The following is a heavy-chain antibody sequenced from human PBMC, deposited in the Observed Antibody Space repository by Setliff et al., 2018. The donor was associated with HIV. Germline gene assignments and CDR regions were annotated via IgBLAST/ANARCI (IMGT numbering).Heavy chain of an antibody. CDR3: AKDTGDNDFWSGYRNYYGMDV. D-gene: IGHD3-3*01. CDR1: GFIFSSYA. V-gene: IGHV3-30*01. Sequence: GGSLRLSCAASGFIFSSYAMHWVRQAPGKGLEWVAVIWNDGSNKYYADSVKGRFTISRDNSKNTLYLEMNSLRAEDTAVYYCAKDTGDNDFWSGYRNYYGMDVWGQGTTVTVSS. CDR2: IWNDGSNK. J-gene: IGHJ6*02.